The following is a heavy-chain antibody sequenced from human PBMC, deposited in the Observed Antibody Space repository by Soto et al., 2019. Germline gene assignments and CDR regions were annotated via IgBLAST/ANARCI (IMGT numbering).Heavy chain of an antibody. D-gene: IGHD2-15*01. CDR2: INPGVGRT. V-gene: IGHV1-46*01. CDR1: GYIFSSHS. CDR3: SRDVAGPGGPYVMDV. Sequence: XSVKVSCKASGYIFSSHSIYWVRQAPGQGLQWKGIINPGVGRTAYAQKFQGRVTITRDKSTSTGYLELTSLTSDCTAVYYCSRDVAGPGGPYVMDVWSQGTTVTVAS. J-gene: IGHJ6*02.